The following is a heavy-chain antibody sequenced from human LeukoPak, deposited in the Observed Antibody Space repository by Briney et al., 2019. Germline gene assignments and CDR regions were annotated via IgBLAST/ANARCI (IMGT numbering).Heavy chain of an antibody. CDR3: ARRSTYGSGTNYLFDY. J-gene: IGHJ4*02. D-gene: IGHD3-10*01. CDR1: GYSFPIYW. Sequence: GESLKISCKGSGYSFPIYWIAWVRQMPGKGLEWMGIIYPGDSDTRYSPSFQGQITISADKSISTAYLQWSSLKASDTAMYYCARRSTYGSGTNYLFDYWGQGTLVTVSS. V-gene: IGHV5-51*01. CDR2: IYPGDSDT.